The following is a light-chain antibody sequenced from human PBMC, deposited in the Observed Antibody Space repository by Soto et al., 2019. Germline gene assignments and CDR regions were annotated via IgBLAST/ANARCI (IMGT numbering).Light chain of an antibody. CDR3: QVWDSSSDPRDGV. J-gene: IGLJ2*01. Sequence: SYELTQPPSVSVAPGKTARITCGGNNIGSKSVHWYQQKPGQAPVLVIYYDSDRPSGIPERFSGSNSGNTATLTISRVEAGDEGDYYCQVWDSSSDPRDGVFGGGTQLTVL. CDR1: NIGSKS. CDR2: YDS. V-gene: IGLV3-21*04.